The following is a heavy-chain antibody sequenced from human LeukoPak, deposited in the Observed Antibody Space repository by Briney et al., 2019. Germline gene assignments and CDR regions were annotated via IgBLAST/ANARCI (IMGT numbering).Heavy chain of an antibody. CDR2: IYHSGST. Sequence: SETLSLTCTVSGGSISSGGYYWRWIRQPPGKGLEWIGYIYHSGSTYYNPSLKSRVTISVDRSKNQLSLKLSSVTAADTAVYYCARGGDDFWTGKYYFDYWGQGTLVTVSS. D-gene: IGHD3-3*01. CDR3: ARGGDDFWTGKYYFDY. V-gene: IGHV4-30-2*01. CDR1: GGSISSGGYY. J-gene: IGHJ4*02.